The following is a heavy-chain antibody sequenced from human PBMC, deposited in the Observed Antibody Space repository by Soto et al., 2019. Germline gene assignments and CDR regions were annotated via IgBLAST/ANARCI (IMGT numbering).Heavy chain of an antibody. D-gene: IGHD1-26*01. Sequence: QLQLQESGPGLVKPSETLSLTCIVSDGSVSSSTYYWAWVRQFPGKGLEWIGSIYYSGSTYYNPSLKSRITISIDRSKNQFSLKLTSVTAADTAVYYCAPVGIGTKTVDYWGQGTLVTVSS. V-gene: IGHV4-39*01. CDR1: DGSVSSSTYY. J-gene: IGHJ4*02. CDR3: APVGIGTKTVDY. CDR2: IYYSGST.